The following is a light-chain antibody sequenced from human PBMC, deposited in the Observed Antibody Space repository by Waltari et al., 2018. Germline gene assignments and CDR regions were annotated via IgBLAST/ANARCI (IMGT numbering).Light chain of an antibody. CDR1: SSNTGTPY. Sequence: QSVLAQPPSASGTPGQRVTISCSGSSSNTGTPYVSWYQQFPGTAPKLLIYRNNQRPSGVPDRFSGSKSGTSVSLAISGLRSEDEADYYCAAWDDSLSGPVFGGGTKLTVL. V-gene: IGLV1-47*01. CDR3: AAWDDSLSGPV. CDR2: RNN. J-gene: IGLJ2*01.